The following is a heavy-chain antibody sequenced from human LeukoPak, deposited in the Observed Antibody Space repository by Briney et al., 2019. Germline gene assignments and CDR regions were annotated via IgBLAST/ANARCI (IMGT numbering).Heavy chain of an antibody. CDR1: GGSISSSSYY. CDR3: ARQRADYFYHYLDV. CDR2: VYYGGST. J-gene: IGHJ6*03. V-gene: IGHV4-39*01. Sequence: SETLSLTCTVSGGSISSSSYYWDWVRQPPGKGLERIGNVYYGGSTFYNSSLESRVTISVDMSKNQFSLKLSSLTAADTAVYYCARQRADYFYHYLDVWGTGTSVTVSS.